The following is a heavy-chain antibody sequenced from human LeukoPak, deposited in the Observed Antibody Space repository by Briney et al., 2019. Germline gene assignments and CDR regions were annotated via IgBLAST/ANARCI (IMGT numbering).Heavy chain of an antibody. Sequence: ASVKVSCKASGYTFTSYDINWVRQATGQGLEWMGWMNPNSGNTGYAQKFQGRVTITRNTSISTAYMELSSLRSEDTAVYYCARVIEVFESHHHYYYMDVWGKGTTVTVSS. CDR2: MNPNSGNT. V-gene: IGHV1-8*03. CDR3: ARVIEVFESHHHYYYMDV. J-gene: IGHJ6*03. CDR1: GYTFTSYD. D-gene: IGHD3-16*01.